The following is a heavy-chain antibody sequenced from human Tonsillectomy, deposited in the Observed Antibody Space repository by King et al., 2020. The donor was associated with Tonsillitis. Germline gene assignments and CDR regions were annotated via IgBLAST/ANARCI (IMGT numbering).Heavy chain of an antibody. Sequence: ITLKESGPTLVKPTQTLTLTCTFSGFSLSTSGVGVGWIRQPPGKALEWLALIYWNDDKRYSPSLKSRLTITKDTSKNQVVLTMTNMDPVDTATYYCAHRRGTGSYYDSSGYQDAFYIWGQGTMVTVSS. J-gene: IGHJ3*02. CDR1: GFSLSTSGVG. D-gene: IGHD3-22*01. V-gene: IGHV2-5*01. CDR3: AHRRGTGSYYDSSGYQDAFYI. CDR2: IYWNDDK.